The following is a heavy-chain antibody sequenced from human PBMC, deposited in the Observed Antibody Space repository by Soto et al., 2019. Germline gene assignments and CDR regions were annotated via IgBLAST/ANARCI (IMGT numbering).Heavy chain of an antibody. J-gene: IGHJ6*02. V-gene: IGHV1-69*01. Sequence: QVQLVQSGAEVKKPGSSVKVSCKASGGTLSSYAISWVRQAPGQGLEWMGGLIPIFGTANYAQKFQVRVTITADESTSTVYMELSSLRSEDTAVYYCAREHFRYSGSQGYYYYVMDVWGQGTTVTISS. D-gene: IGHD1-26*01. CDR2: LIPIFGTA. CDR3: AREHFRYSGSQGYYYYVMDV. CDR1: GGTLSSYA.